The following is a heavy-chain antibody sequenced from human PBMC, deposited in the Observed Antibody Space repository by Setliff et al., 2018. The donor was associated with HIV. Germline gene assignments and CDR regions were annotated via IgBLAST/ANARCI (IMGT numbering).Heavy chain of an antibody. V-gene: IGHV4-34*01. Sequence: SETLSLTCAVYGGSFSGFYWSWIRQPPGKDLEWIGEINHSGSTNYNPSLKSRVTISVDTSKNQFSLKLTSVIAADTAVYYCATSTVAGLFDYWGQGARVTVSS. CDR1: GGSFSGFY. D-gene: IGHD6-19*01. CDR3: ATSTVAGLFDY. J-gene: IGHJ4*02. CDR2: INHSGST.